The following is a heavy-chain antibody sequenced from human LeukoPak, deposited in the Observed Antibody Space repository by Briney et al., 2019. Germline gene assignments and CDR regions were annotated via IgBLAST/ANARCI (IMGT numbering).Heavy chain of an antibody. CDR3: ARDPGNWYFDL. Sequence: SETLSLTCTVSGGSIISSSYFWGWIRQPPGKGLEWIGTINYSGSTYYNPSLKSRATISVDTSKNQFSLKLTSVTAADTAVYYCARDPGNWYFDLWGRGTLVTVSS. V-gene: IGHV4-39*02. J-gene: IGHJ2*01. CDR1: GGSIISSSYF. CDR2: INYSGST.